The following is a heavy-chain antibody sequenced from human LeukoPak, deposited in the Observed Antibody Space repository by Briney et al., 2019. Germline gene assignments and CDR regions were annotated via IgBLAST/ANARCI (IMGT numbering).Heavy chain of an antibody. D-gene: IGHD3-10*01. J-gene: IGHJ6*03. CDR1: GFTVSSNY. CDR2: IYSGGST. Sequence: GGSLRLSCAASGFTVSSNYMSWVRQAPGKGLEWVSVIYSGGSTYYADSVKGRFTISRDNSKNTLYLQMNSLRAEDTAVYYCARVVRGVIPTTSYYYYMDVWGKGTTVTISS. V-gene: IGHV3-53*01. CDR3: ARVVRGVIPTTSYYYYMDV.